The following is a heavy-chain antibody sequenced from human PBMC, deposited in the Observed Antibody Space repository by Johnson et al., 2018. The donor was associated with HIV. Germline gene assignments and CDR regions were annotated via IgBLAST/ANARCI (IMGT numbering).Heavy chain of an antibody. Sequence: QMLLVESGGGVVQPGGSLRLSCAASGFTFRSYGMHWVRQAPGKGLEWVAFIRYDGSNKYYADSVKGRFTISIDNAKNSLYLQMNSLRAEDTAVYYCARPGGDYSAFDIWGQGTMVTVSS. CDR2: IRYDGSNK. D-gene: IGHD4-17*01. V-gene: IGHV3-30*02. CDR1: GFTFRSYG. CDR3: ARPGGDYSAFDI. J-gene: IGHJ3*02.